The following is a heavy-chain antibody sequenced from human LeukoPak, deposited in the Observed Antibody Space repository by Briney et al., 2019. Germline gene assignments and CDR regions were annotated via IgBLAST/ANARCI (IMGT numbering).Heavy chain of an antibody. V-gene: IGHV1-69*13. CDR3: AREGIAVAGTAGAYYFDY. CDR1: GGTFSSYA. CDR2: IIPIFGTA. D-gene: IGHD6-19*01. J-gene: IGHJ4*02. Sequence: ASVKVSCKASGGTFSSYAISWVRQAPGQGLEWMGGIIPIFGTANYAQKFQGRVTITADESTSTAYMELSSLRSEDTAVYYCAREGIAVAGTAGAYYFDYWGQGTLVTVSS.